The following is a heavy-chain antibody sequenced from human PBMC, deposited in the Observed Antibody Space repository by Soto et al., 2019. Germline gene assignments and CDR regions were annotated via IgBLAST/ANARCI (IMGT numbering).Heavy chain of an antibody. J-gene: IGHJ4*03. V-gene: IGHV4-34*01. CDR3: ARDKITGLFDY. CDR2: INHSGST. D-gene: IGHD3-16*01. Sequence: SETLSLTCAVYGGSFSGYYWTWIRQPPGTGLEWIGEINHSGSTNYNPSLKSRVTISVDTSKNQFSLKLTSVPAADTAVYYCARDKITGLFDYWGKEPRVTVPQ. CDR1: GGSFSGYY.